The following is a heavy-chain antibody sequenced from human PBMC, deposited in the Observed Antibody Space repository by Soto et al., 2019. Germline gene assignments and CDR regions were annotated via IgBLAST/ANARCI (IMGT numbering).Heavy chain of an antibody. D-gene: IGHD3-3*01. V-gene: IGHV3-9*01. CDR3: TQSWRLYYMDV. CDR1: GFTFDDYA. Sequence: EVQLVESGGGLVQPGRSLRLSCAASGFTFDDYAMHWVRQAPGRGLEWVSRITWNSGTIDYADSVKGRFTISRDNAKNSLYLQMNSLRAEDTALYYCTQSWRLYYMDVWGKGTTVTVSS. J-gene: IGHJ6*03. CDR2: ITWNSGTI.